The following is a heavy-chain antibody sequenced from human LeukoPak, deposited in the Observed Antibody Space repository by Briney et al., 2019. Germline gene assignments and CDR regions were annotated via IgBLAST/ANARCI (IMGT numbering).Heavy chain of an antibody. Sequence: GASVKVSCKASGGTFSSYAISWVRQAPGQGLEWMGRIIPIFGTANYAQKFQGRVTITTDESTSTAYMELSSLRSEDTAVYYCASMYSSGWSNFDYWGQGTLVTASS. D-gene: IGHD6-19*01. J-gene: IGHJ4*02. CDR2: IIPIFGTA. CDR1: GGTFSSYA. CDR3: ASMYSSGWSNFDY. V-gene: IGHV1-69*05.